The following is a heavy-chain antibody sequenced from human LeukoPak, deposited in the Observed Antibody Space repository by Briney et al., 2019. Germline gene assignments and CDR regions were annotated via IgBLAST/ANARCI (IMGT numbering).Heavy chain of an antibody. J-gene: IGHJ4*02. D-gene: IGHD4-11*01. CDR1: DGSINSYY. CDR2: IYYNGNT. Sequence: SETLSLTCSVSDGSINSYYWNWIRRPPGKGLEWIGYIYYNGNTNYSPSLKSRVTMSVDTSKNLFSLKVSSVTAADTAVYYCARDRVRGNSNPFFDYWGQGTLVTVSS. V-gene: IGHV4-59*01. CDR3: ARDRVRGNSNPFFDY.